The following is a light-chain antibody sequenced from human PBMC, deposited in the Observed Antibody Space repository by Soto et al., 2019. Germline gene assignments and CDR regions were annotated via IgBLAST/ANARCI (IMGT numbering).Light chain of an antibody. CDR1: SXNIGSNY. CDR3: AAWDDSLSGGV. J-gene: IGLJ2*01. V-gene: IGLV1-47*01. Sequence: QLVLTQPPSASGTPGQRVTISCSGSSXNIGSNYVYWYQQLPGTAPKLLIYRNNQRPSGVPDRFSGSKSGTSASLAISGLRSEDEADYYCAAWDDSLSGGVFGGGTKLTVL. CDR2: RNN.